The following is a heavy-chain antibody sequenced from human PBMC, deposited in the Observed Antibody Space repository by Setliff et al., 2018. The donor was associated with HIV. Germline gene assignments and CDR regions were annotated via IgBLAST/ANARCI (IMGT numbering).Heavy chain of an antibody. Sequence: ASVKVSCKASVYTFTHYNINWVRQATGQGLEWMGWMNPHSGNTGYAQKFQGRVTMTRNTSISTAYMELSSLRSEDTAVYYCARETTGLSNWFDSWGQGTVVTVSS. D-gene: IGHD1-1*01. CDR1: VYTFTHYN. CDR3: ARETTGLSNWFDS. J-gene: IGHJ5*01. CDR2: MNPHSGNT. V-gene: IGHV1-8*02.